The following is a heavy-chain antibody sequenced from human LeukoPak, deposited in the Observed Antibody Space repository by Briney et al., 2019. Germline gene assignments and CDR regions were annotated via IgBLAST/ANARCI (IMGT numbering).Heavy chain of an antibody. J-gene: IGHJ3*02. D-gene: IGHD6-6*01. Sequence: SETLSLTCAVYGGSFSGYYWSWSRQPPGKGLEWIGEINHSGSTNYNPSLKSRVTISVDTSKNQFSLKLSSVTAADTAVYYCARPSPGYSSSYDAFDIWGQGTMVTVSS. CDR1: GGSFSGYY. V-gene: IGHV4-34*01. CDR3: ARPSPGYSSSYDAFDI. CDR2: INHSGST.